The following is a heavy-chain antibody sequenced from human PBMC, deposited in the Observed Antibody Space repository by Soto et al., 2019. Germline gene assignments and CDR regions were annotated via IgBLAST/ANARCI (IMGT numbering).Heavy chain of an antibody. V-gene: IGHV3-23*01. J-gene: IGHJ3*02. CDR2: ISGSGGST. CDR3: AKSREVYCSGGSGDFDALDI. D-gene: IGHD2-15*01. CDR1: GFTFSSYA. Sequence: EVQLLESGGGLVQPGGSLRLSCAASGFTFSSYAMSWVRQAPGKGLEWVSAISGSGGSTYYADSVKGRFTISRDNSKNTLYLQMNSLRAEDTAVYYCAKSREVYCSGGSGDFDALDIWGQGTMVTVSS.